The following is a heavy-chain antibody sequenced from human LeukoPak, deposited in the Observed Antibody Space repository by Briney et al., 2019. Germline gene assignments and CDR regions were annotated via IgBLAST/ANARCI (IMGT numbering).Heavy chain of an antibody. J-gene: IGHJ5*02. V-gene: IGHV4-59*01. CDR3: ARAGAWQIDP. CDR2: TYYSGST. CDR1: GGSISSYY. Sequence: PSETLSLTCTVSGGSISSYYWSWIRQPPGKGLEWIGYTYYSGSTNYNPSLKSRVTISLDRSINHFSLRLTSVSAADTAVYYCARAGAWQIDPWGQGTLVTVSS. D-gene: IGHD3-10*01.